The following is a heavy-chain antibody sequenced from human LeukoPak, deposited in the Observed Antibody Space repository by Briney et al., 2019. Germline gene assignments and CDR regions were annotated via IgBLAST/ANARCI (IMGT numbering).Heavy chain of an antibody. CDR1: GGSISSSSYY. D-gene: IGHD5-24*01. CDR2: IYYSGST. CDR3: ARQWVVGEMATTIDY. Sequence: SETLSLNCTVYGGSISSSSYYWGWIRQPPEKGLEWNGSIYYSGSTSYNPSLKSRVTISVDTSKNQYSLKLSSVTAADTAVYYCARQWVVGEMATTIDYWGQGTLVTVSS. V-gene: IGHV4-39*01. J-gene: IGHJ4*02.